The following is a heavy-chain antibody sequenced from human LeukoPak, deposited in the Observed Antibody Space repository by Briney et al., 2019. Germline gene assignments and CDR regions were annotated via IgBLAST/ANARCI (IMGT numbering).Heavy chain of an antibody. CDR1: GFTFDDYA. CDR2: ISWNSYSI. CDR3: AKDINVASSVTPFFDY. J-gene: IGHJ4*02. D-gene: IGHD3-3*02. V-gene: IGHV3-9*01. Sequence: GGSLRLSCAASGFTFDDYAMHWVRQAPGKGLEWVSGISWNSYSISYADSVEGRFTISRDNAKNSLYLQMNSLRAEDTALYYCAKDINVASSVTPFFDYWGQGTLVTVSS.